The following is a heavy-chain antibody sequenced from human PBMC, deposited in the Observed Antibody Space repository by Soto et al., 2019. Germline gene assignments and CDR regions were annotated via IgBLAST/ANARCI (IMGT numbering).Heavy chain of an antibody. CDR3: ARDTVQLWDDAFDI. CDR1: GGTFSSYA. V-gene: IGHV1-69*12. D-gene: IGHD5-18*01. J-gene: IGHJ3*02. Sequence: QVQLVQSGAEVKKPGSSVKVSCKASGGTFSSYAISWVRQAPGQGLEWMGGIIPIFGTANYAQKFQGSVTSTADESTSTAYMGLSSLRSEDTAVYYCARDTVQLWDDAFDIWGQGTMVTVSS. CDR2: IIPIFGTA.